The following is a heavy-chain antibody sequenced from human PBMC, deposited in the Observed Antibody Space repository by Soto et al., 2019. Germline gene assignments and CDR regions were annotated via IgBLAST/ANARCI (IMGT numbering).Heavy chain of an antibody. CDR1: GFTFNTYG. Sequence: QVQLVESGGGVVQPGRSLRLSCAASGFTFNTYGMHWVRQAPGKGLEWVAVIWYDGSHKYYADSVKGRFTISRDNSKKTLYLQMNRLRAEDTAVYYCARDFNRQWVGRNFDYWGQGTLVTVSS. D-gene: IGHD6-19*01. CDR2: IWYDGSHK. J-gene: IGHJ4*02. CDR3: ARDFNRQWVGRNFDY. V-gene: IGHV3-33*01.